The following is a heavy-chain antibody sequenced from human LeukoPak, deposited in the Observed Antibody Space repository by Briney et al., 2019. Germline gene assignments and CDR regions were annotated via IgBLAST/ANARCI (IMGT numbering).Heavy chain of an antibody. CDR2: IHYSASSHYNPS. CDR3: ARAFPKAILGVVVGNWFDP. V-gene: IGHV4-61*01. Sequence: SETLSLTCTVSGGSISSGSYYWSWIRQAPGKGLEWIGYIHYSASSHYNPSNYNPSLKSRVTISVDTSKNQFSLRVSSLTAADTAVYYCARAFPKAILGVVVGNWFDPWGQGTLVTVSS. J-gene: IGHJ5*02. CDR1: GGSISSGSYY. D-gene: IGHD3-3*01.